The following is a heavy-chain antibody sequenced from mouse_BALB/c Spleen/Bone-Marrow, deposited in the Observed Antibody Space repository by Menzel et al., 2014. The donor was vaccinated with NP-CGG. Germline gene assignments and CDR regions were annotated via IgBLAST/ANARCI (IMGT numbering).Heavy chain of an antibody. V-gene: IGHV1S41*01. Sequence: DLVKPGASVKLSCKASGYTFTSCWINWIKQRPGQGLEWIGRIAPGSGSTYYNEMFKGKATLTVDTSSSIAYIQLSSLSSEDSAVYFCARFPIYYGNYGAMDYWGQGTSVTVSS. CDR2: IAPGSGST. D-gene: IGHD2-1*01. CDR1: GYTFTSCW. CDR3: ARFPIYYGNYGAMDY. J-gene: IGHJ4*01.